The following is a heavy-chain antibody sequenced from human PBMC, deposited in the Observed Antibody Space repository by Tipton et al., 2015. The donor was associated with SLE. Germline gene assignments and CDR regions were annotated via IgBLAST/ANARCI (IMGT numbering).Heavy chain of an antibody. CDR2: INHRGST. J-gene: IGHJ3*02. CDR1: GGSFSGYY. V-gene: IGHV4-34*01. D-gene: IGHD3-3*01. CDR3: AREEENDFWSGGDAFDI. Sequence: TLSLTCAVYGGSFSGYYWSWIRQPPGKGLEWIGEINHRGSTNYNPSLKSGLTISVDTSKNQFSLKLSSVTAADTAVYYCAREEENDFWSGGDAFDIWGQGTMVTVSS.